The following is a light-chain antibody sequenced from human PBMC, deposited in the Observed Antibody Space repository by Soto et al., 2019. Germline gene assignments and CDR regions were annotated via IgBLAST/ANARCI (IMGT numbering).Light chain of an antibody. Sequence: DIQMTQSPSTLSAYVGDRVTITCRASQSINSWLAWYQQKPGKAPKLLIYKASSLESGVPSRFSGRGSGTEFTLTISSLQPDDFATYDCQQYHSYPYTFGQGTQREIK. CDR3: QQYHSYPYT. CDR1: QSINSW. V-gene: IGKV1-5*03. J-gene: IGKJ2*01. CDR2: KAS.